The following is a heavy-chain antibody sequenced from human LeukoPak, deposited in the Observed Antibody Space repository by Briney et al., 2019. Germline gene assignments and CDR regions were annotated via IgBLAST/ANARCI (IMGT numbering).Heavy chain of an antibody. CDR2: IKSKTDGGTT. Sequence: GGSLRLSCAASGFTFSNAWMSWLRQAPGKGLEWVGRIKSKTDGGTTDYAAPVKGRFTISRDDSKNTLYLQMNSLKTEDTAVYYCTTDSYCSSTSCYASDGIDYWGQGTLVTVSS. V-gene: IGHV3-15*01. CDR1: GFTFSNAW. J-gene: IGHJ4*02. D-gene: IGHD2-2*01. CDR3: TTDSYCSSTSCYASDGIDY.